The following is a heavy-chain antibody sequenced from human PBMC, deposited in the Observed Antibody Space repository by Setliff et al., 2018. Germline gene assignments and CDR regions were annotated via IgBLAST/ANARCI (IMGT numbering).Heavy chain of an antibody. J-gene: IGHJ6*03. CDR3: ATSPKKVTGSDYYNYYMDV. Sequence: GASVKVSCKTSGTTFNSHAINWVRQAPGQGLEWMGRIITAFGSAISAQKFQDIVSITADRTTYTAYLDLTSLTLEDTAVYYCATSPKKVTGSDYYNYYMDVWGKGTTVTVSS. CDR2: IITAFGSA. CDR1: GTTFNSHA. D-gene: IGHD3-9*01. V-gene: IGHV1-69*06.